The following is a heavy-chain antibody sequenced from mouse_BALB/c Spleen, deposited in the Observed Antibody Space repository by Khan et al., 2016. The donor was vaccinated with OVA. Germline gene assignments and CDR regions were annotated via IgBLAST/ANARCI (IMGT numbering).Heavy chain of an antibody. CDR1: GYSFTGYF. D-gene: IGHD1-1*01. J-gene: IGHJ2*01. Sequence: VQLQQPGPELVKPGASVKIFCKASGYSFTGYFMNWVMQSHGKSLEWIGRINPHIGETFYNQKFTGKATLTVDESSSTAHMELRSLASEDSAVYYCARKNGSDFDYWGQGTTLTVSS. V-gene: IGHV1-20*02. CDR2: INPHIGET. CDR3: ARKNGSDFDY.